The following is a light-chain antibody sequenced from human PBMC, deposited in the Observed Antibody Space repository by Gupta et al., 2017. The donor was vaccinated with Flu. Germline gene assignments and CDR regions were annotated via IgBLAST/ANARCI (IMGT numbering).Light chain of an antibody. V-gene: IGLV2-23*01. CDR1: SSDVGSYNL. CDR3: CSYAGSSTLV. Sequence: QSALTQPASVSGAPGQSPTISCTGTSSDVGSYNLVSWYQQHPGKVPKLMIYEGSKRPTGVSTRFSGSKSGNTASLTISGRQPADEGDYYCCSYAGSSTLVFGGGTKLTVL. CDR2: EGS. J-gene: IGLJ2*01.